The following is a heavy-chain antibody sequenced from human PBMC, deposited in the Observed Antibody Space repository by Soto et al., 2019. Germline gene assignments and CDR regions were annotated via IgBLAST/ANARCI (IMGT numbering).Heavy chain of an antibody. D-gene: IGHD2-2*01. V-gene: IGHV4-59*01. Sequence: PSETLSLTCTVSGGSISGYYWSWIRQPPGKGLEWIGYIYYSGSTNYNPSLKSRVTISVDTSKNQFSLKLSSVTAADTAVYYCARYLGYCSSTSCYFRGSIWGQGTLVTVSS. CDR3: ARYLGYCSSTSCYFRGSI. CDR2: IYYSGST. J-gene: IGHJ4*02. CDR1: GGSISGYY.